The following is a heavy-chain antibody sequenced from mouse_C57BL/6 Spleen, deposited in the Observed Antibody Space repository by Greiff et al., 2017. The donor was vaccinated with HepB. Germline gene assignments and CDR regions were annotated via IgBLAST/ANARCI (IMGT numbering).Heavy chain of an antibody. Sequence: QVQLQQSGPELVKPGASVKISCKASGYAFSSSWMNWVKQRPGKGLEWIGRIYPGDGDTNYNGKFKGKATLTADKSSSTAYMQLSSLTSEDSAVYFCARPQAYLYYGLYFDYWGQGTTLTVSS. CDR3: ARPQAYLYYGLYFDY. D-gene: IGHD2-1*01. CDR1: GYAFSSSW. CDR2: IYPGDGDT. V-gene: IGHV1-82*01. J-gene: IGHJ2*01.